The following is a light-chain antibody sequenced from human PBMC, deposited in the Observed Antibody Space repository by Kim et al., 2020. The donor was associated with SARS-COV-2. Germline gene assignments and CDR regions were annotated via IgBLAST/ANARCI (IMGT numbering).Light chain of an antibody. CDR1: QTISRS. CDR3: QQSETWPYS. V-gene: IGKV1-5*01. CDR2: DAS. J-gene: IGKJ2*03. Sequence: SASVGDRVTITCRASQTISRSLAWCQQKPGKAPKPLIYDASSLENGVPSRFSGSGSGTEFTLTISSLQPDDFATYYCQQSETWPYSFGQGTKLEIK.